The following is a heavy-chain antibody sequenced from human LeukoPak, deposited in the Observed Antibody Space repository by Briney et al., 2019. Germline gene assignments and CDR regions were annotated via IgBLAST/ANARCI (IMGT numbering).Heavy chain of an antibody. Sequence: SETLSLTCTVSGGSISSYYWSWIRQPPGKGLEWIGSIYYSGSTYYNPSLKSRVTISVDTSKNQFSLKLSSVTAADTAVYYCARGTSDRQSITIFGVVTPGWFDPWGQGTLVTVSS. CDR3: ARGTSDRQSITIFGVVTPGWFDP. J-gene: IGHJ5*02. D-gene: IGHD3-3*01. V-gene: IGHV4-59*05. CDR1: GGSISSYY. CDR2: IYYSGST.